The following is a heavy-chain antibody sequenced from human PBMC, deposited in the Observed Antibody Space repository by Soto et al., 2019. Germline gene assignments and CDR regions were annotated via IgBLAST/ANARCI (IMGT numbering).Heavy chain of an antibody. Sequence: SLRLSCASSGFTFSSYAVSWVRQAPGKGPEWISSTSGSGSTIYYADSVKGRFTISRDNSKNTLYLQMSSLRAEDTAVYYCAKVFYYYDSSGYYYFDYWGQGTLVTVSS. J-gene: IGHJ4*02. D-gene: IGHD3-22*01. V-gene: IGHV3-23*01. CDR2: TSGSGSTI. CDR3: AKVFYYYDSSGYYYFDY. CDR1: GFTFSSYA.